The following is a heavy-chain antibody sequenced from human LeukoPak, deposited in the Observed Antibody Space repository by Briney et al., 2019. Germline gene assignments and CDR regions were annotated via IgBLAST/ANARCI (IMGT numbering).Heavy chain of an antibody. CDR3: ARGITMIVVDVSDY. Sequence: GGSLRLSCAASGSTFSSYWTSWVRQAPGKGLEWVANIKQDGSEKYYVDSVKGRFTISRDNAKNSLYLQMNSLRAEDTAVYYCARGITMIVVDVSDYWGQGTLVTVSS. V-gene: IGHV3-7*01. J-gene: IGHJ4*02. CDR1: GSTFSSYW. CDR2: IKQDGSEK. D-gene: IGHD3-22*01.